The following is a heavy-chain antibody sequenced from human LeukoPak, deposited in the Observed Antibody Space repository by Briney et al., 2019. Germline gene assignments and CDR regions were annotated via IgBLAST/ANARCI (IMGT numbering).Heavy chain of an antibody. J-gene: IGHJ6*02. CDR3: ARVNCSSTSCSYYYYGMDV. D-gene: IGHD2-2*01. CDR1: GGSISSYY. Sequence: SETLSLTCTVSGGSISSYYWSWIRQPPGKGLEWIGYIYYSGSTNYNPSLKSRVTISVDTSKNQFSLKLSSVTAADTAVYYCARVNCSSTSCSYYYYGMDVWGQGTTVTVSS. V-gene: IGHV4-59*01. CDR2: IYYSGST.